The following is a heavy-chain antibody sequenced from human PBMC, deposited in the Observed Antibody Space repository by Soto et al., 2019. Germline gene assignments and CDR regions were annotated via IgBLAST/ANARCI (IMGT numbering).Heavy chain of an antibody. CDR1: GYTFTSYY. Sequence: ASVKVSCKASGYTFTSYYMHWVRQAPGQGLEWMGIINPSGGSTSYAQKFQGRVTMTRDTSTSTVYMELSSLRSEDTAVYYCARSRTPSSLRFLEWSLPSWFDPWGQGTLVTVSS. V-gene: IGHV1-46*03. D-gene: IGHD3-3*01. CDR2: INPSGGST. J-gene: IGHJ5*02. CDR3: ARSRTPSSLRFLEWSLPSWFDP.